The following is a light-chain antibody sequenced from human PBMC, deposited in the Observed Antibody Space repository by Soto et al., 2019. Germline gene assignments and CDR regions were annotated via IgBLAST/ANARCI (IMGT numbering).Light chain of an antibody. CDR3: QKRSNRPPST. CDR2: HAS. J-gene: IGKJ5*01. V-gene: IGKV3-11*01. CDR1: QSVSSY. Sequence: EIVLTQSRATVSCAARESATLWSRASQSVSSYLAWYQQKPGQAPRLLIYHASNRAIGIPARFSGSGSGTDFTITISSLEPEDVAVYFCQKRSNRPPSTIGQGTRLEI.